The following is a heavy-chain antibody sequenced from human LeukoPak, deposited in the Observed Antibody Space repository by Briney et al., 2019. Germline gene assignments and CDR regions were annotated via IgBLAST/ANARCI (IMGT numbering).Heavy chain of an antibody. CDR1: GYSISTGYY. Sequence: PSETLSLTCAVSGYSISTGYYWAWIRQPPGKGLEWIGSIYHNESTYYNPSLKSRVTMSVDTSKNQFSLKLSSVTAADTAVYYCRRLYWGLGAFDIWGQGTMVTVSS. CDR3: RRLYWGLGAFDI. V-gene: IGHV4-38-2*01. D-gene: IGHD3-16*01. J-gene: IGHJ3*02. CDR2: IYHNEST.